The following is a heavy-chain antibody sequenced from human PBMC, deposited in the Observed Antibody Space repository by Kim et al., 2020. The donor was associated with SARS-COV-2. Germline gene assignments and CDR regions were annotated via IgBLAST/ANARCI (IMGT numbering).Heavy chain of an antibody. V-gene: IGHV3-7*01. CDR2: GSNT. CDR3: ARGLGDS. Sequence: GSNTYNVDSVKGRLPISRDNAKSSLYLQMNSLRAEDTAVYYCARGLGDSWGQGILVIVSS. J-gene: IGHJ4*02. D-gene: IGHD5-12*01.